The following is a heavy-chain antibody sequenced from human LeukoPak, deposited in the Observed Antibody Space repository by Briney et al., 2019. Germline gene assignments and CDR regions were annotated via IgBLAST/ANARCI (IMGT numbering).Heavy chain of an antibody. CDR3: ARVGSDWKDVRYNWFVP. D-gene: IGHD1-1*01. J-gene: IGHJ5*02. V-gene: IGHV4-39*07. Sequence: SETLSLTCTVSGGSISSSSYYWGWIRQPPGKGLEWLARIYYSGSTYYNPSLKSRVTISVDKSKNQFSLKLSSVTAADTAVYYCARVGSDWKDVRYNWFVPWGQGTLVTVSS. CDR2: IYYSGST. CDR1: GGSISSSSYY.